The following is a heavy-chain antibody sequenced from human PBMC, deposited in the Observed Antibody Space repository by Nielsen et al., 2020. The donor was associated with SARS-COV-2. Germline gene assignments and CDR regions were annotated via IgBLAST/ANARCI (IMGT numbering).Heavy chain of an antibody. J-gene: IGHJ6*03. CDR1: GYTFTSYG. V-gene: IGHV1-18*01. Sequence: VKVPCKASGYTFTSYGISWVRQAPGQGLEWMGWISAYNGNTNYAQKLQGRVTMTTDTSTSTAYMELRSLRSDDTAVYYCAREVGATHYYYYMDVWGKGTTVTVSS. CDR2: ISAYNGNT. D-gene: IGHD1-26*01. CDR3: AREVGATHYYYYMDV.